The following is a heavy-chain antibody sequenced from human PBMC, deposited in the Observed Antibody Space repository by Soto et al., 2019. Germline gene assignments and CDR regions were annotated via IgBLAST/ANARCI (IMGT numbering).Heavy chain of an antibody. CDR3: AKDRRAGGNYGFYSDF. CDR2: SSATGAGT. V-gene: IGHV3-23*01. Sequence: GGSLRLSCAASGFTFRSYGMTWARQAPGKGLEWVSFSSATGAGTYYADSVKGRFSISRDNSKNTLYLQMTSLRADDTAVYYCAKDRRAGGNYGFYSDFWGQGALVTVSS. D-gene: IGHD1-7*01. J-gene: IGHJ4*02. CDR1: GFTFRSYG.